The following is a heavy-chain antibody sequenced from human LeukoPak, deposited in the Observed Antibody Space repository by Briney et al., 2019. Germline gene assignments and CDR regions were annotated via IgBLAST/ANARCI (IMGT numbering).Heavy chain of an antibody. Sequence: GGSLRLSCAASGFTFSTYAMHWVRQAPGKGLEYVSAISSNGGTTYYANSVKGRFTISRGNSKNTLYLQMGSLRAEDMAVYYCARADYDTSGYYADYWGQGTLVTVSS. J-gene: IGHJ4*02. CDR1: GFTFSTYA. D-gene: IGHD3-22*01. CDR3: ARADYDTSGYYADY. CDR2: ISSNGGTT. V-gene: IGHV3-64*01.